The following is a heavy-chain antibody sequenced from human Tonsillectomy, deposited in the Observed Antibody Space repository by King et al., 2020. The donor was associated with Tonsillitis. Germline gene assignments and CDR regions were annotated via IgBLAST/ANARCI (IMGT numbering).Heavy chain of an antibody. J-gene: IGHJ4*02. CDR3: ATLKYFDSSDRSLDY. Sequence: QLVQSGAEVKKPGSSVKVSCKASGVTFNIYAFTWVRQAPGHGLEWMGGIIPISGTANYAQKFQGRLTITADESTATAYMDLRNLISQDTAVYYCATLKYFDSSDRSLDYWGQGTLVTVSS. CDR1: GVTFNIYA. CDR2: IIPISGTA. V-gene: IGHV1-69*12. D-gene: IGHD3-22*01.